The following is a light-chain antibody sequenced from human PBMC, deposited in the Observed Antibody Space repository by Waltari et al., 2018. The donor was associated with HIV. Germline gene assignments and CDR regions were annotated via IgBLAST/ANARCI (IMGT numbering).Light chain of an antibody. Sequence: QSALTQPRSVSGSPGQSVTISCTGTSSDVGGYNYVSWYQQHPGKAPKLVIYDVSKRPSGVPDRFSGSKSANTASLTISGLQAEDEADYYCCSYAGSYTDVFGTGTKVTVL. CDR2: DVS. CDR3: CSYAGSYTDV. J-gene: IGLJ1*01. V-gene: IGLV2-11*01. CDR1: SSDVGGYNY.